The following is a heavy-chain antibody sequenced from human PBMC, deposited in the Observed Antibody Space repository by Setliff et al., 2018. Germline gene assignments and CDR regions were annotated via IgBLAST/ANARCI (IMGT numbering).Heavy chain of an antibody. D-gene: IGHD3-22*01. V-gene: IGHV1-18*01. Sequence: ASVKVSCKAYGYSFSDSAVNWVRQAPGQGLEWVGWISAYSGNAYYAQKLQDRVTLTTDTSTTTAYLELRSLRADDTAVYYCARINFYVSSGYYYAPELWGQGTTVTVSS. J-gene: IGHJ4*02. CDR1: GYSFSDSA. CDR2: ISAYSGNA. CDR3: ARINFYVSSGYYYAPEL.